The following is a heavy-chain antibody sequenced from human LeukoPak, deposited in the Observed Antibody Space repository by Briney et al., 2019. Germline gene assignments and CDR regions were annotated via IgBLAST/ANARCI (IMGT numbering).Heavy chain of an antibody. CDR3: SKDPASGYRRGGWCSDSPFDS. CDR2: ITGTSGGSTITT. CDR1: GFTFSTYA. D-gene: IGHD2-15*01. Sequence: PGGSLRLSCAASGFTFSTYAMTWVRQPPGKGLEWVALITGTSGGSTITTFYADSVKGRFTISRDNSKNTLFLQMNGLRDGDSAIYYCSKDPASGYRRGGWCSDSPFDSWGQGTLVTVSS. V-gene: IGHV3-23*01. J-gene: IGHJ4*02.